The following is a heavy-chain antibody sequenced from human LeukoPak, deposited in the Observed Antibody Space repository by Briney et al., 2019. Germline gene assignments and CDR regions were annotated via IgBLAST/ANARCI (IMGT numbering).Heavy chain of an antibody. CDR2: IYTSGST. J-gene: IGHJ5*02. CDR3: ARCSTSPYADWFDP. Sequence: SETLSLTCTVSGGSISSGSYYWSWIRQPAGKGLEWIGRIYTSGSTNYNPSLQSRVTISVDTSKNQFSLKLKLSSVTAADTAVYYCARCSTSPYADWFDPWGQGTLVTVSS. V-gene: IGHV4-61*02. D-gene: IGHD2-2*01. CDR1: GGSISSGSYY.